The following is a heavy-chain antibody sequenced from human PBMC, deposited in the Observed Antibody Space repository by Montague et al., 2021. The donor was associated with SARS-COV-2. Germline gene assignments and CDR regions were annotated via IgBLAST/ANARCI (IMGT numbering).Heavy chain of an antibody. V-gene: IGHV4-61*02. CDR3: ARVRGAALYFGEVGYYGMVV. D-gene: IGHD3-10*01. CDR2: VYPSGNT. J-gene: IGHJ6*02. Sequence: TLSLTCTVSGASVTTGHYYWSWIRQPAGKGLEWIGRVYPSGNTNYNPSLRSRASISVDMSKNQISLKLSSVTAADTAVYYCARVRGAALYFGEVGYYGMVVWGQGTTVTVS. CDR1: GASVTTGHYY.